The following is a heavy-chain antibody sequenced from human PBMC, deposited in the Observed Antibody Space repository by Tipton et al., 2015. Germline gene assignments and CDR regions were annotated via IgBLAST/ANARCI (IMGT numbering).Heavy chain of an antibody. J-gene: IGHJ6*02. V-gene: IGHV1-69*01. CDR1: GGTFSYSA. CDR3: ARGGWVGEAPIHQDYYYLYGMDV. D-gene: IGHD3-10*01. CDR2: IIPTFGTA. Sequence: QLVQSGAEVKRPGSSVNVSCKGSGGTFSYSAISWVRQAPGQGLEWMGGIIPTFGTANYEQKFQGRVTITADDSTTTAYMELSSLRSEDTAVYDCARGGWVGEAPIHQDYYYLYGMDVWGQGTTVTVSS.